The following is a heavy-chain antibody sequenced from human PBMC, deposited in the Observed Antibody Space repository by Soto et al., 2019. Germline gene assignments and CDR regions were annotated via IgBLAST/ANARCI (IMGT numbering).Heavy chain of an antibody. CDR2: IWYDGSNK. CDR3: ARDVNPLLWCGELQYYFDY. J-gene: IGHJ4*02. CDR1: GFTFSSYG. V-gene: IGHV3-33*01. Sequence: GGALRLSCAASGFTFSSYGMHWVRQAPCKGLEWVAVIWYDGSNKYYADSVKGRFTISRDNSKNTLYLQMNSLRAEDTAVYYCARDVNPLLWCGELQYYFDYWGQGTLVTVSS. D-gene: IGHD3-10*01.